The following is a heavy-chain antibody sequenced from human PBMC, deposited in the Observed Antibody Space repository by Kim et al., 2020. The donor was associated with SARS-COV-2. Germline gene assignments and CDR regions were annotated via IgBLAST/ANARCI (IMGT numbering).Heavy chain of an antibody. CDR1: QLTVSRNH. V-gene: IGHV3-53*01. CDR2: IYSGGMT. J-gene: IGHJ4*02. D-gene: IGHD4-4*01. CDR3: ARDPLGDGYSFSDY. Sequence: SLRLSCEASQLTVSRNHMSWVRQAPGKGLEWVSVIYSGGMTSYAGSVKGRFTISRDSSKNTVILEMNSLRADDTAVYYCARDPLGDGYSFSDYWGQGTL.